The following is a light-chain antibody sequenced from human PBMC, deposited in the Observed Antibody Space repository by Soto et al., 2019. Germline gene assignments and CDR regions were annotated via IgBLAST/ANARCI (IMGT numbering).Light chain of an antibody. CDR3: QQYNNWPRT. J-gene: IGKJ1*01. CDR2: GAS. V-gene: IGKV3-15*01. Sequence: EIVMTQSPATLSVTPGETAILSCRASQYISSSLTWYQHQPGQAPRLLIYGASTRATGIPARFSGSGSGTEFTLTISSLQSEDFAVYYCQQYNNWPRTFGQGTKVEIK. CDR1: QYISSS.